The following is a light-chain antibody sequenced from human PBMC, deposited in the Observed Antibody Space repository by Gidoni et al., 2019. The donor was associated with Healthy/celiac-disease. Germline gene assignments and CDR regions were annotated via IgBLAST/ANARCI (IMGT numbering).Light chain of an antibody. CDR3: QQYNNWLPWT. CDR1: QSVSSN. J-gene: IGKJ1*01. Sequence: EIVMTHSPATLSVSPGERATLSCRASQSVSSNLAWYQQKPGQAPRLLIYGASTRATGIPARFSGSGSGTEFTLTISSLQSEDFAVYYCQQYNNWLPWTFGQGTKVEIK. V-gene: IGKV3-15*01. CDR2: GAS.